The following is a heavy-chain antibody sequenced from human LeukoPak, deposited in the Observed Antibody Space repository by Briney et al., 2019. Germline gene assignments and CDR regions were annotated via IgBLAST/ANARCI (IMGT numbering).Heavy chain of an antibody. J-gene: IGHJ4*02. D-gene: IGHD3-16*01. CDR1: GFTFSSYV. CDR3: ARGKKIWSTLGD. V-gene: IGHV3-30-3*01. Sequence: HPGGSLRLSCAASGFTFSSYVMHWVRQAPGKGLEWVAVISSDGSSKYYADSMKGRFTISRDNSKNTLYVQMNSLRAEDTAVYYCARGKKIWSTLGDWGQGTLVTVSS. CDR2: ISSDGSSK.